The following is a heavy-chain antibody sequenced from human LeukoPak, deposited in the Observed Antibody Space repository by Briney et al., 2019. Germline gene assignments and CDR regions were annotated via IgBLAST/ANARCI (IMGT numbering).Heavy chain of an antibody. V-gene: IGHV1-24*01. Sequence: GSSVKVSCKASGGTFSSYAISWVRQAPGQGLEWMGGFDPEDGETIYAQKFQGRVTMTEDTSTDTAYMELSSLRSEDTAVYYCATRAYSNYVRGYYYYMDVWGKGTTVTVSS. D-gene: IGHD4-11*01. CDR3: ATRAYSNYVRGYYYYMDV. J-gene: IGHJ6*03. CDR2: FDPEDGET. CDR1: GGTFSSYA.